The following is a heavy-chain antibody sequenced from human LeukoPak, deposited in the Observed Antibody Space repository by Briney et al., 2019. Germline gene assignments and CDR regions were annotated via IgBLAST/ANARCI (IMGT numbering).Heavy chain of an antibody. J-gene: IGHJ4*02. D-gene: IGHD5-18*01. V-gene: IGHV3-21*01. CDR3: ARARYSYGTVDY. CDR2: ISSSSGYI. Sequence: GGSLRLSCAASGFTFSSYSMNWVRQAPGKGLEWVSSISSSSGYIYYADSVKGRFTISRDNAKNSLYLQMNSLRAEDTAVYYCARARYSYGTVDYGGQETLVTVSS. CDR1: GFTFSSYS.